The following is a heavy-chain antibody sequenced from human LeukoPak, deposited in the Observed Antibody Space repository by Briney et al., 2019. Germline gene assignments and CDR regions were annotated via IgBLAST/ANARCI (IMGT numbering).Heavy chain of an antibody. CDR1: GFTFSDYY. J-gene: IGHJ3*02. Sequence: GGSLRLSCAASGFTFSDYYMSWIRQAPGKGLEWVSYISSGSTIYYADSVKGRFTISRDNAKNSLYLQMNSLRAEDTAVYYCASSAPKRWLQYSGAFDIWGQGTMVTVSS. V-gene: IGHV3-11*01. D-gene: IGHD5-24*01. CDR3: ASSAPKRWLQYSGAFDI. CDR2: ISSGSTI.